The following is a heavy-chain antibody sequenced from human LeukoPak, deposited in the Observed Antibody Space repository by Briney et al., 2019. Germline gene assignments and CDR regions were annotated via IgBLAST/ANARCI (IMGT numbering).Heavy chain of an antibody. CDR3: ARLSKGRYFDYIFDF. CDR1: GGSVSSSTYY. V-gene: IGHV4-39*01. Sequence: SETLSLTCAVSGGSVSSSTYYWGGIRQPPGKGLEWIGKIYYTGSSYYNPSLKSRVTMSVDTSKNQFSLKMNSVTAADTAVYYCARLSKGRYFDYIFDFWGQGTLLTVSS. D-gene: IGHD3-9*01. CDR2: IYYTGSS. J-gene: IGHJ4*02.